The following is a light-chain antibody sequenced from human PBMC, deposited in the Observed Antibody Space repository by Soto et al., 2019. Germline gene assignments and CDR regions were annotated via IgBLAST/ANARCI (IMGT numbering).Light chain of an antibody. CDR1: RAISSY. CDR3: QQFNDYPLT. J-gene: IGKJ4*01. CDR2: AAS. Sequence: DIQLTQSPSFLSASVGDRVTITCWASRAISSYLAWYQQRPGEAPKLLIFAASTLQSGVPSRFSGSGSGTEVTLTISSLQPEDFATYYCQQFNDYPLTFGGGTKVEIK. V-gene: IGKV1-9*01.